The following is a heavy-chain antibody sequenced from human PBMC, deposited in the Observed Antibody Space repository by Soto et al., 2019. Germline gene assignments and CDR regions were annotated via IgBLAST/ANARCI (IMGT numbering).Heavy chain of an antibody. CDR2: IDPSDSYT. J-gene: IGHJ6*03. Sequence: PGAALKISGEGSGYSVTSYWSSWVRQMPGKGLEWMGRIDPSDSYTNYSPSFQGHVTISADKSISTAYLQWSSLRAEDTAVYYCARDLENDGNYYMDVWGSGTTVTVSS. CDR1: GYSVTSYW. V-gene: IGHV5-10-1*01. D-gene: IGHD3-3*01. CDR3: ARDLENDGNYYMDV.